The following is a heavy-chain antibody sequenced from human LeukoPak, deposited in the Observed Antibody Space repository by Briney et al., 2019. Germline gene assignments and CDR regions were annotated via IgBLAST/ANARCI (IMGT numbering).Heavy chain of an antibody. J-gene: IGHJ6*03. CDR2: IHYSGST. CDR3: ARDSPYYYGSGSATYYMDV. CDR1: DDSISSSSYY. V-gene: IGHV4-39*07. Sequence: SETLSLTCTVSDDSISSSSYYWGWIRQPPGKGLEWIGSIHYSGSTFYNPSLKSRVTISVDTSKNQFSLKLSSVTAADTAVYYCARDSPYYYGSGSATYYMDVWGKGTTVTISS. D-gene: IGHD3-10*01.